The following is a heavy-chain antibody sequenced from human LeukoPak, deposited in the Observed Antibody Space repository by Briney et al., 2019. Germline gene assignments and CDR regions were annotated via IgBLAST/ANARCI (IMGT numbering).Heavy chain of an antibody. CDR1: GGSISSNY. CDR2: IYYSGST. J-gene: IGHJ5*02. CDR3: SRHKASFIGNYTDLFDP. V-gene: IGHV4-59*08. Sequence: SETLSLTCTVSGGSISSNYWCWIRQPPATGLEWIGYIYYSGSTNYNPSLKSRVTISVDTSKNQFSLNLRSVTVAATATYYCSRHKASFIGNYTDLFDPWGQGTMVTVSS. D-gene: IGHD3-3*01.